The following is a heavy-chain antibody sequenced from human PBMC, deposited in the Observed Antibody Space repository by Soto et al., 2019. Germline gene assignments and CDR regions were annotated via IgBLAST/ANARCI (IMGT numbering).Heavy chain of an antibody. CDR3: ARGRGVELELPFDY. J-gene: IGHJ4*02. CDR2: IIPIFGTA. D-gene: IGHD1-7*01. Sequence: QVQLVQSGAEVKKPGSSVEGSCKASGGTFSSYAISWVRQAPGQGLEWMGGIIPIFGTANYAQKFQGRVTITADESTSTAYMELSRLRSVDTAVHYCARGRGVELELPFDYWGQVTLVTVSS. CDR1: GGTFSSYA. V-gene: IGHV1-69*01.